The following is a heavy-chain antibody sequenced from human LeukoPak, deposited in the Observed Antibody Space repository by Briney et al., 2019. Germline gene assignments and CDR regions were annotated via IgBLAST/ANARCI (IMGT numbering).Heavy chain of an antibody. CDR2: ISGSGQNT. J-gene: IGHJ4*01. CDR1: GFTFSNAW. CDR3: TLRTDY. V-gene: IGHV3-23*01. Sequence: GGSLRLSCAASGFTFSNAWMSWVRQAPGKGLEWVSVISGSGQNTYYADSVKGRFTISRDNFKNMMYLQMDSLRVEDTAVYYCTLRTDYWGQGILVSVSS.